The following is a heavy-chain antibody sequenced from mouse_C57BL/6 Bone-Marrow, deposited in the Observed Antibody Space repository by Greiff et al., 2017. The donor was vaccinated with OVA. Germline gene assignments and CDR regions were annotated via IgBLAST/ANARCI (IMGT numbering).Heavy chain of an antibody. J-gene: IGHJ1*03. Sequence: QVQLQQPGAELVRPGTSVKLSCKASGYTFTSYWMHWVKQRPGQGLEWIGVIDPSDSYTNYNQKFKGKATLTVDTSSSTAYMQLSSLTSEDSAVYYCAPDPRGYFDVWGTGTTVTVSS. CDR2: IDPSDSYT. V-gene: IGHV1-59*01. CDR3: APDPRGYFDV. CDR1: GYTFTSYW.